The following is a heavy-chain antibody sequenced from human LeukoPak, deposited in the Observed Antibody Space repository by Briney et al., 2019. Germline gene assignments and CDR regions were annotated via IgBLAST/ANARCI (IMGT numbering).Heavy chain of an antibody. J-gene: IGHJ4*02. CDR1: GFTFSGSA. Sequence: GGSLRLSCAASGFTFSGSAMHWVRQASGKGLEWVGRIRSKANSYATAYAASVKGRFTISRDDSKNTAYLQMNSLKTEDTAVYYCTTQYDFWSGYYLVRFDYWGQGTLVTVSS. D-gene: IGHD3-3*01. CDR2: IRSKANSYAT. CDR3: TTQYDFWSGYYLVRFDY. V-gene: IGHV3-73*01.